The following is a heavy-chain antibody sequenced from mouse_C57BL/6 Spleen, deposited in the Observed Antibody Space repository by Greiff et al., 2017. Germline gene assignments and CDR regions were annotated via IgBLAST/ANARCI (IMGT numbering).Heavy chain of an antibody. D-gene: IGHD1-1*01. CDR1: GYTFTDYE. V-gene: IGHV1-15*01. CDR2: IDPETGGT. CDR3: TRVGEGFYYGSSYGYFDV. J-gene: IGHJ1*03. Sequence: QVQLKESGAELVRPGASVTLSCKASGYTFTDYEMHWVKQTPVHGLEWIGAIDPETGGTAYNQKFKGKAILTADKSSSTAYMELRSLTSEDSAVYYCTRVGEGFYYGSSYGYFDVWGTGTTVTVSS.